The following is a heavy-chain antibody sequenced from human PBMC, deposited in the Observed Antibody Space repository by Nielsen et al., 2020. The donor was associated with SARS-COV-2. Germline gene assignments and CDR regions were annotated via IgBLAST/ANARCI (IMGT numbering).Heavy chain of an antibody. J-gene: IGHJ6*02. CDR2: INWNGGST. Sequence: GESLKISCAASGFTFDDYGMSWVRQAPGKELEWVSGINWNGGSTGYADSVKGRFTISRDNAKNSLYLQMNSLRAEDTALYHCARRYCSSTSCYARIAADYYGMDVWGQGTTVTVSS. D-gene: IGHD2-2*01. CDR1: GFTFDDYG. V-gene: IGHV3-20*01. CDR3: ARRYCSSTSCYARIAADYYGMDV.